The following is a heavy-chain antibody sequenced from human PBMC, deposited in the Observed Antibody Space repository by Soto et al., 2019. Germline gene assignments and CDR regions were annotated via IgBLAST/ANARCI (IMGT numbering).Heavy chain of an antibody. J-gene: IGHJ4*02. Sequence: EVQLVESGGGLEQPGRSLRLSCAASGFTFDDYAIHWVRQAPGKGLEWVSGISWSGNDVGYADSVKGRFTVSRDNAKNSVHLQMNSLRTEDTAFYYCAKDRQSGASSGYFDSWGQGPLVSVTS. D-gene: IGHD6-6*01. CDR2: ISWSGNDV. CDR1: GFTFDDYA. V-gene: IGHV3-9*01. CDR3: AKDRQSGASSGYFDS.